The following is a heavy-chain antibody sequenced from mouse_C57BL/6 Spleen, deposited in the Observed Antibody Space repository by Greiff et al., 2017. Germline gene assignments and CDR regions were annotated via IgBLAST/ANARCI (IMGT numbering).Heavy chain of an antibody. CDR3: ARARGAVSGFAY. V-gene: IGHV1-80*01. CDR1: GYAFSSYW. D-gene: IGHD6-2*01. J-gene: IGHJ3*01. CDR2: IYPGDGDT. Sequence: VQLQQSGAELVKPGASVKISCKASGYAFSSYWMHWVKQRPGKGLEWIGQIYPGDGDTNYNGKFKGKATKTADKSSSTAYMQLSSLTSEDAAVYFCARARGAVSGFAYWGQGTLVTVSA.